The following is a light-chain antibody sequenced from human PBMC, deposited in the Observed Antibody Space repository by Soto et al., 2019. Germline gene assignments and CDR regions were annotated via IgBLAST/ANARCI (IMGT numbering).Light chain of an antibody. CDR3: QQYNNWPTWT. CDR1: QSVSSN. CDR2: GAS. Sequence: EIVLTQSPATLSVYPGERATLSCRASQSVSSNLAWYQQKPGQAPRLLIYGASIRATGIPARFSGSGSGTEFTLTISSLQSEDFAVYYCQQYNNWPTWTFGQGTKVDIK. V-gene: IGKV3D-15*01. J-gene: IGKJ1*01.